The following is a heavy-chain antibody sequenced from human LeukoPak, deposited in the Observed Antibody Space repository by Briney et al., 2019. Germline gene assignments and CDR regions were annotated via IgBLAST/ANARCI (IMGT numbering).Heavy chain of an antibody. V-gene: IGHV4-59*01. D-gene: IGHD3-16*01. CDR1: GGSFNTYY. CDR3: ARVITVRGVIFDY. J-gene: IGHJ4*02. CDR2: IYYSGST. Sequence: SETLSLTCTVSGGSFNTYYWSWIRQPPGKGLEGLGYIYYSGSTNYNPSLKSRVTISVDTSKNQFSLKLSSVTAADTAVYYCARVITVRGVIFDYWGQGTLVTVSS.